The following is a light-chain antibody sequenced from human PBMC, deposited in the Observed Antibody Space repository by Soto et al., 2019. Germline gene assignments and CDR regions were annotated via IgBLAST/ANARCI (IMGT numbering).Light chain of an antibody. CDR2: GAS. Sequence: IQMTQSPSSLYASLGDRVTITCRASRGVGNSLAWYQQKPGKVPTLLIYGASTLESGVPSRFSGSGSGTFFTLIINSLQPDDVATYYCQKYDSAPFTFGPGT. CDR3: QKYDSAPFT. J-gene: IGKJ3*01. V-gene: IGKV1-27*01. CDR1: RGVGNS.